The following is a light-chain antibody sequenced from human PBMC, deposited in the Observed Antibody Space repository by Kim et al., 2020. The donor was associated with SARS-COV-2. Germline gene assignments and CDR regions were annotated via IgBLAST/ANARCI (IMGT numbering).Light chain of an antibody. CDR2: EVT. CDR1: SSNIVGYNY. J-gene: IGLJ2*01. CDR3: SSYAGSNNFVV. V-gene: IGLV2-8*01. Sequence: QSALTQPPSASGSPGQSVTISCTGSSSNIVGYNYVSWYQQHPGKAPNLLIFEVTKRYSGVPDRFSGSKSGNTASLTVSGLQAEDEGDYYCSSYAGSNNFVVFGGGTRLTVL.